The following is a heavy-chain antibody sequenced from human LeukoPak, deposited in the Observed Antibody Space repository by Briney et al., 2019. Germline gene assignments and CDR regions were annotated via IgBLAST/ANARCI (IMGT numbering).Heavy chain of an antibody. J-gene: IGHJ4*02. CDR2: IYYSGST. CDR3: ARVTGYGGNADY. CDR1: GGSISSYY. V-gene: IGHV4-59*01. D-gene: IGHD4-23*01. Sequence: SETLSLTCTVSGGSISSYYWSWIRQPPGKGLEWIGYIYYSGSTNYNPSLKCRVTISVDTSKNQFSLKLSSVTAADTAIYYCARVTGYGGNADYWGQGTLVTVSS.